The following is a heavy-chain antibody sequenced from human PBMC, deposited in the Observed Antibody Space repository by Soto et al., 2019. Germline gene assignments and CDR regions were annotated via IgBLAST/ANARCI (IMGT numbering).Heavy chain of an antibody. V-gene: IGHV4-59*01. CDR2: IYYSGST. CDR3: ARDHSDSSGTYDAFDI. CDR1: GDSISSYY. J-gene: IGHJ3*02. Sequence: PSEILSLTCTVSGDSISSYYWSWIRQPPGKGLEWIGYIYYSGSTNYNPSLKSRVTISVDTSKNQFSLKLSSVTAADTAVYYCARDHSDSSGTYDAFDIWGQGTMVTVSS. D-gene: IGHD3-22*01.